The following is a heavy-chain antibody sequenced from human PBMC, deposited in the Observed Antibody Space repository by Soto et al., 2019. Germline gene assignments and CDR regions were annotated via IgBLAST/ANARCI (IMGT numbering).Heavy chain of an antibody. J-gene: IGHJ6*02. CDR1: GGTLSNYG. V-gene: IGHV1-69*12. Sequence: QVQLVQSGAEVKKPGSSVKVSCKASGGTLSNYGISWVRQAPGQGLEWMGGIIPVFGTPNYAQKFQGRVTFTADGSPTTVYMEVSSLTSEDTAVYYCGGGAATKMVVTTCYGMDVWGQGTTVTVSS. CDR3: GGGAATKMVVTTCYGMDV. CDR2: IIPVFGTP. D-gene: IGHD2-15*01.